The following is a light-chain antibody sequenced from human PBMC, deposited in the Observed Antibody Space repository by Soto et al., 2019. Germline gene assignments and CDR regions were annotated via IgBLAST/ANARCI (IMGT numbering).Light chain of an antibody. CDR3: QQRSSWPLT. CDR1: QSVSNY. Sequence: EIVWTQSPDTLSLSPGERATLSCRASQSVSNYLAWYQQKRGQAPRLLIFDASTTATGIPARFSGSGSGTDFTLTISSLQPEDFAVYYCQQRSSWPLTFGQGTKVDIK. J-gene: IGKJ1*01. V-gene: IGKV3-11*01. CDR2: DAS.